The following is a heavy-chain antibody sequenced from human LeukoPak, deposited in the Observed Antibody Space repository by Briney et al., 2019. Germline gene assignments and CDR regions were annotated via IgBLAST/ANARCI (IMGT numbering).Heavy chain of an antibody. Sequence: GGSLRLSCAASGFTFRSYAMTWVRQAPGKGLEWVSAISASGGSTWHADSVKGRFTISRDNSRNTLYLQMNSLRAEDTAVYYCAKHWSYCSTTSCFFNYYYYYMDVWGKGTTVAVSS. D-gene: IGHD2-2*01. CDR3: AKHWSYCSTTSCFFNYYYYYMDV. CDR2: ISASGGST. V-gene: IGHV3-23*01. J-gene: IGHJ6*03. CDR1: GFTFRSYA.